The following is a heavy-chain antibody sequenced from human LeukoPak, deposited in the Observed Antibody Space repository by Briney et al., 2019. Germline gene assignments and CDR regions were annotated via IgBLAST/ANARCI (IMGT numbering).Heavy chain of an antibody. J-gene: IGHJ4*02. CDR3: AKDTNSGWSYFDY. Sequence: PGGSLRLSCAASGFIFSNYGMHWVRQAPGKGLEWVAFIRYDRSNEYYADSVKGRFTISRDNSKNTMYLQMNSLRAEDTAVYYCAKDTNSGWSYFDYWGQGTLVTVSS. CDR2: IRYDRSNE. D-gene: IGHD6-19*01. V-gene: IGHV3-30*02. CDR1: GFIFSNYG.